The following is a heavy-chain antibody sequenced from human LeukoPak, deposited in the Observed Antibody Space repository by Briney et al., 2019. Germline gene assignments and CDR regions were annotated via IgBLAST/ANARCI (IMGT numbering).Heavy chain of an antibody. V-gene: IGHV4-31*03. Sequence: SETLSLTCIVSGGPVSTADSYWSWIRQYPTQGLEWIGYVSYSGSTYYNPSLKSRVTISVDTSKNQFSLKLSSVTAADTAVYYCARVDSGPFDYWGQGTLVTVSS. J-gene: IGHJ4*02. CDR2: VSYSGST. CDR1: GGPVSTADSY. D-gene: IGHD6-25*01. CDR3: ARVDSGPFDY.